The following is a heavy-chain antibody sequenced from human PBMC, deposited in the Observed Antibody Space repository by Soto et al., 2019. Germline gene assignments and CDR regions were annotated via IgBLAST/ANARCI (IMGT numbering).Heavy chain of an antibody. D-gene: IGHD1-20*01. Sequence: QVQLVQSGAEVKKPGASVKVSCKASGYMFSTYDINWVRQAPGQGLEWMGWLNPNSGNTGHAQKFQGRVTMTRNTYIITAYMKLRSLGADDAAVYYCARDHRYNWNDEGWFDPWGQGTLVTVSS. CDR2: LNPNSGNT. CDR3: ARDHRYNWNDEGWFDP. V-gene: IGHV1-8*01. CDR1: GYMFSTYD. J-gene: IGHJ5*02.